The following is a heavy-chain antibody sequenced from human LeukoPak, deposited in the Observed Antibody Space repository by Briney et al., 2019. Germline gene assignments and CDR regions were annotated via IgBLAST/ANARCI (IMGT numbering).Heavy chain of an antibody. CDR3: ARGFRGPNFDY. D-gene: IGHD3-10*01. V-gene: IGHV4-38-2*02. CDR2: IHHSGSI. CDR1: GYSISSGFY. J-gene: IGHJ4*02. Sequence: SETLSLTCTVSGYSISSGFYWGWIRQTPGKGVEWIGTIHHSGSIDYNPSLKSRVTISLDTSKNQFSLKLSSVTAADTAVYYCARGFRGPNFDYWGQGTLVTVSS.